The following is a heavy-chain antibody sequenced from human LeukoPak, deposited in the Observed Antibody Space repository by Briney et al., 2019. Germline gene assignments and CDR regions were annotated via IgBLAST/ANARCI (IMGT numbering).Heavy chain of an antibody. V-gene: IGHV1-8*02. CDR2: MNPNSGNT. Sequence: ASVKVSCKGSGYTFTDYYMHWVRQATGQGLEWMGWMNPNSGNTGYAQKFQGRVAMTRNTSISTAYMELSSLRSEDTAVYYCARGSGIAAAGTCDYWGQGTLVTVSS. J-gene: IGHJ4*02. D-gene: IGHD6-13*01. CDR1: GYTFTDYY. CDR3: ARGSGIAAAGTCDY.